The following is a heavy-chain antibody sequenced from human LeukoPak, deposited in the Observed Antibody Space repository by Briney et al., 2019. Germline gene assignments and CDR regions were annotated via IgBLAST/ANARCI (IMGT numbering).Heavy chain of an antibody. CDR1: AGNFNNKP. CDR2: IFPIFNEP. V-gene: IGHV1-69*06. Sequence: SVKVSCKTSAGNFNNKPVNWVRQAPGQGLEWVGVIFPIFNEPYYAQKLQGRVTITVDRSTSTVSMELRSLTAEDTAMYYCDRGHGDILSAFAYWGQGTVVTVSS. D-gene: IGHD3-9*01. CDR3: DRGHGDILSAFAY. J-gene: IGHJ4*02.